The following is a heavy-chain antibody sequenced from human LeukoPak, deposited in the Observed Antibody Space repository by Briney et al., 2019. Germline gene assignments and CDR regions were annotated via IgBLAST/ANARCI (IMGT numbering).Heavy chain of an antibody. V-gene: IGHV4-34*01. Sequence: GSLRLSCAASGFTFSSYWMSWIRQPPGKGLEWIGEINHSGSTNYNPSLKSRVTISVDTSKNQFSLKLSSVTAADTAVYYCARGYDSSGYIYYYYYMDVWGKGTTVTVSS. CDR1: GFTFSSYW. CDR3: ARGYDSSGYIYYYYYMDV. J-gene: IGHJ6*03. D-gene: IGHD3-22*01. CDR2: INHSGST.